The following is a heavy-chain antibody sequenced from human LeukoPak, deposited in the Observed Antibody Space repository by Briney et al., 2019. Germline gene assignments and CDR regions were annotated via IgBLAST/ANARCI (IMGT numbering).Heavy chain of an antibody. V-gene: IGHV3-30*02. J-gene: IGHJ4*02. CDR3: AKIGGDYYGSGSSLTPNY. Sequence: SLRLSCAASGFTFSSYGMHWVRQAPGKGLEWVAFIRYDGSNKNYADSVKGRFTISRDNSKNTLYLQMNSLRAEDTAVYYCAKIGGDYYGSGSSLTPNYWGQGTLVTVSS. CDR1: GFTFSSYG. CDR2: IRYDGSNK. D-gene: IGHD3-10*01.